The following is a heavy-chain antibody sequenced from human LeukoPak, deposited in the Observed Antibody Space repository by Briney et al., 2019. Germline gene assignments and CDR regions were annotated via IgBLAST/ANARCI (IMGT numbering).Heavy chain of an antibody. D-gene: IGHD7-27*01. CDR2: INPSGVST. CDR3: ARDSREQVTGDRLSVLYYYGMDV. J-gene: IGHJ6*02. Sequence: ASVKVSCKASGGTFSSYAISWVRQAPGQGLEWMGIINPSGVSTRYAQKFQGRVTMTRDTSTSTVYMELSSLRSEDTAVYYCARDSREQVTGDRLSVLYYYGMDVWGQGTTVTVSS. CDR1: GGTFSSYA. V-gene: IGHV1-46*01.